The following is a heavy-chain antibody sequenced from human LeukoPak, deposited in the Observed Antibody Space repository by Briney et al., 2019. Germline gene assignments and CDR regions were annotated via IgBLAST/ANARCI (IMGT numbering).Heavy chain of an antibody. CDR3: ARDGAHGTGEFGP. CDR1: GDSVSSNNAA. J-gene: IGHJ5*02. V-gene: IGHV6-1*01. CDR2: TYYRSAWYN. Sequence: SQTLSLTCAISGDSVSSNNAAWNWIRQSPSRGLEWLGRTYYRSAWYNDFAVSVKSRISITPDTSKNQFSLQLNYVTPEDTAVYYCARDGAHGTGEFGPWGQGTLVTVSS. D-gene: IGHD7-27*01.